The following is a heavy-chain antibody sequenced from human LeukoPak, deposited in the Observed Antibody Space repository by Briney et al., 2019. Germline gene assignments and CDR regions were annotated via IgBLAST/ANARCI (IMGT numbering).Heavy chain of an antibody. Sequence: GRSLRLSCAASGFTFSXXXXHWVRQAPGXGXEXVXXXXXDGSNKYYADSVKGRFTISRDNSKNTLYLQMNSLRAEDTAVYYCARDLCGGIYDPPRGGYFDYWGQGTLVTVSS. CDR3: ARDLCGGIYDPPRGGYFDY. D-gene: IGHD5/OR15-5a*01. CDR1: GFTFSXXX. CDR2: XXXDGSNK. J-gene: IGHJ4*02. V-gene: IGHV3-30*04.